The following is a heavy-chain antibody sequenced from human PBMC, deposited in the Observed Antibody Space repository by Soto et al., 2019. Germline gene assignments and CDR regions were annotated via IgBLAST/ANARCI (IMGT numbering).Heavy chain of an antibody. D-gene: IGHD6-19*01. CDR2: IYYSGST. J-gene: IGHJ4*02. CDR1: GGSISSYY. V-gene: IGHV4-59*01. CDR3: ARGRGYSSGLYYY. Sequence: PSETLSLTCTVSGGSISSYYWSWIRQPPGKGLEWIGYIYYSGSTNYNPSLKSRVTISVDTSKNQFPLKLSSVTAADKAVDYCARGRGYSSGLYYYWGQGTLVTVSS.